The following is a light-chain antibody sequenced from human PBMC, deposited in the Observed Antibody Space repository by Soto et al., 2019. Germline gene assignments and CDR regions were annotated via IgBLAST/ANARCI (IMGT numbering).Light chain of an antibody. V-gene: IGKV1-5*03. J-gene: IGKJ1*01. CDR2: KVS. Sequence: DIKMTQSPSTLSASVGDRVTITCRASQSLNGWLAWFQQKPGKAPKVLIYKVSNLESGVPLRFSGSGSGTEFPLTISSLQPDDFLTYYLQQYNSNWWTFGQGTKVEIK. CDR1: QSLNGW. CDR3: QQYNSNWWT.